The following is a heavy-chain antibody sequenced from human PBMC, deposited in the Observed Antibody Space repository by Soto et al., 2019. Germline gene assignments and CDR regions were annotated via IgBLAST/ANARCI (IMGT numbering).Heavy chain of an antibody. CDR1: GFTFSSYD. CDR2: IGTAGDT. Sequence: EVQLVESGGGLVQPGGSLRLSCAASGFTFSSYDMHWVRQATGKGLEWVSAIGTAGDTYYPGSVKGRFTISRENAKNSLYLQMNSRRAGDTAVYYCARGLSCRSTSCYEFGAFDIWGQGTMVTVSS. CDR3: ARGLSCRSTSCYEFGAFDI. V-gene: IGHV3-13*01. J-gene: IGHJ3*02. D-gene: IGHD2-2*01.